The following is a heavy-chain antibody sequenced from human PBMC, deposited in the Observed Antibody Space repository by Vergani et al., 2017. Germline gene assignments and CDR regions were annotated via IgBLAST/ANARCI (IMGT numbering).Heavy chain of an antibody. J-gene: IGHJ4*02. CDR2: IYPGDSDT. D-gene: IGHD3-22*01. V-gene: IGHV5-51*03. CDR3: ARRDYDSCGYYEEGVDY. Sequence: EVQLVQSGAEVKTPGESLKISCKGSVYSFTSYWIGWVRQMPGKGLEWMGIIYPGDSDTIYSPSFQVQVTISADKSISTAYLQWSSLKASDTAMYYCARRDYDSCGYYEEGVDYWGQGTLVTVSS. CDR1: VYSFTSYW.